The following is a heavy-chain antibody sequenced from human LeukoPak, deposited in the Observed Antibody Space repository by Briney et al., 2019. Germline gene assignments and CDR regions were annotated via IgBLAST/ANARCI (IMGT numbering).Heavy chain of an antibody. Sequence: SETLSLTCAVYGGSFSGYYWSWIRQPPGKGLEWIGEINHSGSTNYNPSLKSRVTISVDTSKNQFSLKLSSVTVADTAVYYCARASGWVEGYWGQGTLVTVSS. CDR2: INHSGST. V-gene: IGHV4-34*01. CDR3: ARASGWVEGY. CDR1: GGSFSGYY. J-gene: IGHJ4*02. D-gene: IGHD1-1*01.